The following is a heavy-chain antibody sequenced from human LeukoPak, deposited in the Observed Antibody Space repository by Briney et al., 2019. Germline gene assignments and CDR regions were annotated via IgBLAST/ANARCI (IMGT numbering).Heavy chain of an antibody. CDR1: GFTFDDYG. CDR3: ARDRGYYYDSSGTGYFDY. CDR2: INWNGGTT. J-gene: IGHJ4*02. Sequence: GGSLRLSCAASGFTFDDYGMTWVRQTPGKGLEWVSYINWNGGTTGYTDSVKGRFTISRDNAKNSLYLQMNILRAEDTALYYCARDRGYYYDSSGTGYFDYWGQGTLVTVSS. V-gene: IGHV3-20*04. D-gene: IGHD3-22*01.